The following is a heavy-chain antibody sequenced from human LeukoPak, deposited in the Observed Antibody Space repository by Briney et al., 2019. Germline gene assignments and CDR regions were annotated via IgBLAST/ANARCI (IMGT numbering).Heavy chain of an antibody. D-gene: IGHD1-26*01. CDR3: AREVRELQNSPFDY. V-gene: IGHV3-21*01. Sequence: GGSLRLSCAASGFTFSSYSMNWVRQAPGKGLEWVSSISSSSSYIYYADSVKGRFTISRDNAKNSLYLQMNSLRAEDTAVYYCAREVRELQNSPFDYWGQGTLVTVSS. CDR1: GFTFSSYS. J-gene: IGHJ4*02. CDR2: ISSSSSYI.